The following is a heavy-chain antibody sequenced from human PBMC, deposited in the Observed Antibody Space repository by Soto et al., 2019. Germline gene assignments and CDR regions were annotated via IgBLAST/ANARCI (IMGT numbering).Heavy chain of an antibody. V-gene: IGHV3-30-3*01. Sequence: GSLRLSCAASGFTFSSYAMHWVRQAPGKGLEWVAVISYDGSNKYYADSVKGRFTISRDNSKNTLYLQVNSLRAEDTAVYYCARGATIAFTGDYWGQGTLVTVSS. D-gene: IGHD5-12*01. CDR3: ARGATIAFTGDY. J-gene: IGHJ4*02. CDR2: ISYDGSNK. CDR1: GFTFSSYA.